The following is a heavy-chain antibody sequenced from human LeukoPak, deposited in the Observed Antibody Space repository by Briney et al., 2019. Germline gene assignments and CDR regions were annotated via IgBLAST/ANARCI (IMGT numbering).Heavy chain of an antibody. Sequence: GGSLRLSCATSGFTFSGSAIHWVRQASGKGLEWVGRIGSKANSYATTDVASVRGRFSISRDDSKNTAYLQMNSLKTEDTAVYYCTRPSYDSSVSGVVYWGQGTLVTVSS. CDR2: IGSKANSYAT. CDR3: TRPSYDSSVSGVVY. CDR1: GFTFSGSA. D-gene: IGHD3-22*01. V-gene: IGHV3-73*01. J-gene: IGHJ4*02.